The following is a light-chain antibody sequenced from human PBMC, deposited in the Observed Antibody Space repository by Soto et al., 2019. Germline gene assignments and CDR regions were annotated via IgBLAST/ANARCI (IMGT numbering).Light chain of an antibody. CDR2: EAS. Sequence: DIQMTQSPSTLSASVGDRVTITCRASQTISRWLAWYQQKPGKAPKLLIYEASRLGIGVPSRFSGSGSGTDFTLTISRLEPEDFAVYFCQQYGTSRTFGQGTKVDI. CDR1: QTISRW. J-gene: IGKJ1*01. CDR3: QQYGTSRT. V-gene: IGKV1-5*03.